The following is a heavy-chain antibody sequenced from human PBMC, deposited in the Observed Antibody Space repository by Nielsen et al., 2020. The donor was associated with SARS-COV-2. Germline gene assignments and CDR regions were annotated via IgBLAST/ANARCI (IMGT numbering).Heavy chain of an antibody. J-gene: IGHJ3*02. Sequence: WVRQAPGQGLEWMGIINPSGGSTSYAQKFQGRVTITADESTSTAYMELSSLRSEDTAVYYCARDMGDHSSSWYDAFDIWGQGTMVTVSS. D-gene: IGHD6-13*01. CDR3: ARDMGDHSSSWYDAFDI. CDR2: INPSGGST. V-gene: IGHV1-46*01.